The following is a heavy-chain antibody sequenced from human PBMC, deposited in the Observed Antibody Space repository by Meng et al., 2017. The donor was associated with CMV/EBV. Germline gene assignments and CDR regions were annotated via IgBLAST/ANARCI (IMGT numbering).Heavy chain of an antibody. CDR3: AGRIVVVPAAVKVDYYYYGMDV. CDR2: IYYSGST. Sequence: SETLSLTCTVSGGSVSSGGYYWSWIRQPPGKGLEWIGYIYYSGSTNYNPSLKSRVTISVDTSKNQFSLKLSSVTAADTAVYYCAGRIVVVPAAVKVDYYYYGMDVWGQGTTVTVSS. CDR1: GGSVSSGGYY. D-gene: IGHD2-2*01. J-gene: IGHJ6*02. V-gene: IGHV4-61*08.